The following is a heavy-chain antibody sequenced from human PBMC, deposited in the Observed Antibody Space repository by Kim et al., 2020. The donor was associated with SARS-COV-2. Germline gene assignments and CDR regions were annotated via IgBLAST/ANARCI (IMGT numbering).Heavy chain of an antibody. V-gene: IGHV3-66*01. D-gene: IGHD3-22*01. J-gene: IGHJ6*01. CDR1: GFTVSSNY. CDR3: ARGYSDSSGYPYYVMDV. Sequence: GGSLRLSCAASGFTVSSNYMSWVRQAPGKGLEWVSVIYSAGNTYYADSVKGRFTISRDHSKNTLSVQMNRLRAEDTAVYYCARGYSDSSGYPYYVMDVWG. CDR2: IYSAGNT.